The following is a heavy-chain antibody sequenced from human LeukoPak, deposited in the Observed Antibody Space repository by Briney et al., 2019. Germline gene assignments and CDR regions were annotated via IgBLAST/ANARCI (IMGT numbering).Heavy chain of an antibody. CDR2: INPSGGST. D-gene: IGHD2-15*01. CDR1: GYTFTSCY. CDR3: ARSWAGYCSGGSCYSLDY. V-gene: IGHV1-46*01. J-gene: IGHJ4*02. Sequence: ASMKVSCKASGYTFTSCYMHWVRQAPGQGLEWMGIINPSGGSTSYAQKFQGRVTMTRDTSTSTVYMELSSLRSEDTAVYYCARSWAGYCSGGSCYSLDYWGQGTLVTVSS.